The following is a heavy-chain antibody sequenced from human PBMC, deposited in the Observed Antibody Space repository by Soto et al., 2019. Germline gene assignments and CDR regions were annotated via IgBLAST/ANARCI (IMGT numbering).Heavy chain of an antibody. Sequence: PGGSLRLSCAASGFTLSGYSMNWVRQAPGKGLEWVSSISTSSSYIHYADSVKGRFTISRDNAENSLYLQMNSLRAEDTAIYYCANAWRGGYYDMDVWGQGTAVTVSS. V-gene: IGHV3-21*01. CDR2: ISTSSSYI. J-gene: IGHJ6*02. CDR3: ANAWRGGYYDMDV. CDR1: GFTLSGYS. D-gene: IGHD3-3*01.